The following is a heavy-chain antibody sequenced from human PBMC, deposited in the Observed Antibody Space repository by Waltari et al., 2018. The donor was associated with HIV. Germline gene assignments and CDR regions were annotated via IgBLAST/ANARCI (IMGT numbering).Heavy chain of an antibody. CDR2: IYYSGST. CDR3: ARDYYDSSGYYYGYSP. Sequence: QVQLQESGPGLVKPSETLSLTCTVSGGSISSYYWSWIRQPPGKGLEWIGYIYYSGSTNYNPPLKSRVTISVDTSKNQFSLKLSAVTAADTAVYYCARDYYDSSGYYYGYSPWGQGTLVTVSS. D-gene: IGHD3-22*01. J-gene: IGHJ5*02. V-gene: IGHV4-59*01. CDR1: GGSISSYY.